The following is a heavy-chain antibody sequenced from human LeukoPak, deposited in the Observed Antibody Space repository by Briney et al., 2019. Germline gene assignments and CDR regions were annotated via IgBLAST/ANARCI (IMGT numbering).Heavy chain of an antibody. CDR3: ARDRGWLQTSDAFDI. CDR1: GFTFSYYN. V-gene: IGHV3-48*01. J-gene: IGHJ3*02. CDR2: ISSSSSTI. Sequence: GGSLRPSCEASGFTFSYYNMNWVRQAPGKGLEWLSYISSSSSTIYYADSVKGRFTISRDDAKNSLYLQMNSLRAEDTAVCYCARDRGWLQTSDAFDIWGQGTMVTVSS. D-gene: IGHD5-24*01.